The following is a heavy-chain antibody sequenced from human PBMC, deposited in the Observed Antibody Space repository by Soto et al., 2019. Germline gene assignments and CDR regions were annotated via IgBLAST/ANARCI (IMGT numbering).Heavy chain of an antibody. Sequence: PSETLSLTCSVSSGSISSSDYYWSLIRQPPGKGLEWIGYINYSGRTYYKPSLKSRVSISLDTSKNQFSLRLTSVTAADTAVYFCARATLGYCISTCCPTGIDYYYYGMDVWSHGNTVTVSS. J-gene: IGHJ6*02. CDR2: INYSGRT. CDR3: ARATLGYCISTCCPTGIDYYYYGMDV. D-gene: IGHD2-2*01. CDR1: SGSISSSDYY. V-gene: IGHV4-30-4*01.